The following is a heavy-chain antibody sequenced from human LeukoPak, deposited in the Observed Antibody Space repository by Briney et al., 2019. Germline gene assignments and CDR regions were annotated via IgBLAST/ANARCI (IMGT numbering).Heavy chain of an antibody. V-gene: IGHV4-31*03. CDR2: IYYSGST. J-gene: IGHJ6*03. D-gene: IGHD1/OR15-1a*01. Sequence: SETLSLTCTVSSGSISIGDYYWCWIRQHPGKGLEWIGCIYYSGSTYDNPSLKSRVTISVDTSKNQFSLNLSSVTAADTAVYYCARTKMKQNYYYYMDVWGKGTTVTVSS. CDR1: SGSISIGDYY. CDR3: ARTKMKQNYYYYMDV.